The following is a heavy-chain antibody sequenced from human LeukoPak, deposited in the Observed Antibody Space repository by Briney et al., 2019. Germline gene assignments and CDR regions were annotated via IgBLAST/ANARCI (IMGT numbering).Heavy chain of an antibody. J-gene: IGHJ4*02. CDR1: GFTFSSYG. V-gene: IGHV3-33*06. D-gene: IGHD3-22*01. CDR3: AKDFSYYDSSGSGPDY. CDR2: IWSDGSNK. Sequence: PGGSLRLSCAASGFTFSSYGMHWVRQDPVKGLEWVADIWSDGSNKYYAESVKGRFTISRDNATSTLYLQMNSLRAEDTAGYCCAKDFSYYDSSGSGPDYWGEGTLVTVSS.